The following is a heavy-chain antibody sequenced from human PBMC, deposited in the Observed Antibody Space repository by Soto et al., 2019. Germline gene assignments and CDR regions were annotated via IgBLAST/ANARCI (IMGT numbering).Heavy chain of an antibody. Sequence: GASVKVSCKASGYTFTSYGISWVRQAPGQGLEWMGWISVYNGNTNYAQKLQGRVTMTTDTSTSTAYMELRSLRSDDTAVYYCARHEDIVVVVAATNYYYYGMDVWGQGTTVTVSS. V-gene: IGHV1-18*01. J-gene: IGHJ6*02. CDR3: ARHEDIVVVVAATNYYYYGMDV. CDR2: ISVYNGNT. CDR1: GYTFTSYG. D-gene: IGHD2-15*01.